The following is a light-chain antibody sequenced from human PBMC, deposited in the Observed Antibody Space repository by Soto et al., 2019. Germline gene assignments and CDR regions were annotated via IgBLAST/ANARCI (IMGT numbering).Light chain of an antibody. CDR2: GAS. CDR1: QSVISSY. J-gene: IGKJ1*01. V-gene: IGKV3-20*01. Sequence: EIVLTQSPGTLSLSPGERATLSCRASQSVISSYLAWYKHKPGQAPRLLIYGASSRATCIPDRFSGSGTGTDFTLTISILEPEDCAVYYCQQYVSSPWTFGQLTKVEIK. CDR3: QQYVSSPWT.